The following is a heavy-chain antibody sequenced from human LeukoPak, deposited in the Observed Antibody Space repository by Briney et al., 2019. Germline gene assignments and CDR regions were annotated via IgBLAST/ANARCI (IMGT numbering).Heavy chain of an antibody. J-gene: IGHJ4*02. V-gene: IGHV3-7*01. CDR1: GFTFSDYW. D-gene: IGHD6-6*01. CDR2: IKQDGSQR. CDR3: ARRGGSSSRRSPIDY. Sequence: PGGSLRLSCTASGFTFSDYWMTWVRQAPGKGPEWVANIKQDGSQRYYVDSVRGRFTISRDNAKNPLFLQMNGLRAEDTAVYYCARRGGSSSRRSPIDYWGQGTLVTVPS.